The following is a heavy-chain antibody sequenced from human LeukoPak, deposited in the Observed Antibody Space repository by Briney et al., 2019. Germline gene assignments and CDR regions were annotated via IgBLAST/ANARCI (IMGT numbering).Heavy chain of an antibody. CDR3: AKQRGALRENYYMDV. CDR1: GFSFSNYA. J-gene: IGHJ6*03. CDR2: NAGSSSR. V-gene: IGHV3-23*01. Sequence: GGSLRLSCLASGFSFSNYAMSWVRQAPGKGLEWVSNAGSSSRLYGDSVKGRFSVSRDNYKNTLYLQMNSLRADDTAVYYCAKQRGALRENYYMDVWGKGTTVTVSS.